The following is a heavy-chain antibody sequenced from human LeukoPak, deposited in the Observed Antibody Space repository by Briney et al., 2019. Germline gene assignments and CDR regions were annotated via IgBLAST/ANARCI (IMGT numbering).Heavy chain of an antibody. Sequence: PSETLSLTCTVSGGSISRSSYYWGWIRRPPGKGLEWIGSIYYSGTTYSNPSLKSRVTISVDTSKNQFSLKLRSVTAADTAVYYCARQNDRSHDYWGQGTLVTVSS. J-gene: IGHJ4*02. CDR3: ARQNDRSHDY. V-gene: IGHV4-39*01. CDR2: IYYSGTT. CDR1: GGSISRSSYY. D-gene: IGHD1-1*01.